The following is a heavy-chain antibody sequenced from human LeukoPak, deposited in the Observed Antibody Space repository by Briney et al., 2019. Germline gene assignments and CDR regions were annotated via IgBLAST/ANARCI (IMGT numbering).Heavy chain of an antibody. D-gene: IGHD3-3*01. CDR2: FDPEDGET. V-gene: IGHV1-24*01. CDR1: GYTLTELS. CDR3: ATGERDYDFWSGSSFEGY. Sequence: ASVKVSCKVSGYTLTELSMHWVRQAPGKGLEWMGGFDPEDGETIYAQKFQGRVTMTEDTSTDTAYMELSSLRSEDTAVYYCATGERDYDFWSGSSFEGYWGQGTLVTVSS. J-gene: IGHJ4*02.